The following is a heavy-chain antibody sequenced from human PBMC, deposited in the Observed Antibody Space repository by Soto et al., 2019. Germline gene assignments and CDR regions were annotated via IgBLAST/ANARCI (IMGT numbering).Heavy chain of an antibody. CDR3: ARAVPGMDV. J-gene: IGHJ6*02. CDR1: GFTLSDFA. CDR2: ISNDGGIE. V-gene: IGHV3-30-3*01. Sequence: QVQLVQSGGGVVQPGRSLRLSCAASGFTLSDFAMHWVRQAPGKGLEWVALISNDGGIEHYGDSVRGRFTISRDNSKHMLYLQMTSLRVEATAVYSCARAVPGMDVWGQGTTVTVSS.